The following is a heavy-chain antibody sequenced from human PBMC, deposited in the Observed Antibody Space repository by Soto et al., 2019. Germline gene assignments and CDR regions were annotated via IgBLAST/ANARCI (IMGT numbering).Heavy chain of an antibody. CDR3: ARVAY. V-gene: IGHV3-21*01. CDR1: GFTFSGVS. CDR2: ISSGSSDT. Sequence: SGGSLRLSCEASGFTFSGVSMNWVRQVPGKGLEWVASISSGSSDTWYADSVKGRFIISRDNAQNSLFLQMNTLRPEDTAMYYCARVAYWGPGTQVTVSS. J-gene: IGHJ4*02.